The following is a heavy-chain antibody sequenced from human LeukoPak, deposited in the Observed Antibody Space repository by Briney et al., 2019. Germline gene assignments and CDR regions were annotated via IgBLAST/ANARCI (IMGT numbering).Heavy chain of an antibody. J-gene: IGHJ6*02. D-gene: IGHD3-10*01. V-gene: IGHV4-59*11. CDR1: GGSINSHY. CDR3: ARVRWFGESLYYYYGMDV. Sequence: SETLSLTCTVSGGSINSHYWSWIRQPPGKGLEWIGNIYYRGSTNYNPSLKSRVTTSVDTSKNQFSLKLSSVTAADTALYYCARVRWFGESLYYYYGMDVWGQGTTVTVSS. CDR2: IYYRGST.